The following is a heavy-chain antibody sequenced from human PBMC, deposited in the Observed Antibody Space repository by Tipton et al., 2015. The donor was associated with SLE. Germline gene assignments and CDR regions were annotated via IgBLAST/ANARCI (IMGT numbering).Heavy chain of an antibody. V-gene: IGHV3-64*02. D-gene: IGHD2-21*02. CDR1: GFSFSTYA. CDR3: ARDWGSCGDCLVDY. CDR2: ISGNGGAT. J-gene: IGHJ4*02. Sequence: SLRLSCAASGFSFSTYAMYWVRQAPGKGLEYVAGISGNGGATYFVETVRGRFTISRDNSRNTVFLQMGSLRAEDMAVYYCARDWGSCGDCLVDYWGQGTLVTVSS.